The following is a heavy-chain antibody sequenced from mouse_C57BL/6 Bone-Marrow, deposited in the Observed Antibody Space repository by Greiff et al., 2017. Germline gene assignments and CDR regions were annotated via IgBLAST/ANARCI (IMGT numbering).Heavy chain of an antibody. J-gene: IGHJ1*03. CDR2: IYIGNGYT. CDR1: GYTFTSYG. V-gene: IGHV1-58*01. Sequence: VQLKESGAELVRPGSSVKMSCKTSGYTFTSYGINWVKQRPGQGLEWIGYIYIGNGYTEYNEKFKGKATLTSDTSSSTAYMQLSSLTSEDSAIYFCARSGYYGSSYDWYFDVWGTGTTVTVSS. CDR3: ARSGYYGSSYDWYFDV. D-gene: IGHD1-1*01.